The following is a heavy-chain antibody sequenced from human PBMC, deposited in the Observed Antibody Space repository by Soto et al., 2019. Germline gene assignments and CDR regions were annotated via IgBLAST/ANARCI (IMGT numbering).Heavy chain of an antibody. J-gene: IGHJ4*02. CDR1: GYTFTSYG. CDR3: ARIGRGSYDHVWGSYPKSLDY. Sequence: ASVKVSCKASGYTFTSYGISWVRLAPGQGLEWMGWISAYNGNTNYAQKLQGRVTMTTDTSTSTTYMELRGLRSDDTAVYYCARIGRGSYDHVWGSYPKSLDYWGQGTLVTVSS. D-gene: IGHD3-16*02. CDR2: ISAYNGNT. V-gene: IGHV1-18*04.